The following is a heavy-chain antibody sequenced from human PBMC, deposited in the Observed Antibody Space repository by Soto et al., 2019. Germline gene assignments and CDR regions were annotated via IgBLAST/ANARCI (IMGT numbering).Heavy chain of an antibody. V-gene: IGHV3-74*01. D-gene: IGHD2-8*01. J-gene: IGHJ4*02. CDR3: ARGVFFDS. CDR2: IDRDGSST. CDR1: AFTFSNYW. Sequence: EVQLVESGGGLVQPGGSLRLSCAASAFTFSNYWMHWVRQAPGKGLVWVSRIDRDGSSTNYADSVKGRFTISRDNAKNTLYLHMNSLRAEDTAVYYWARGVFFDSWGQGTLVTVSS.